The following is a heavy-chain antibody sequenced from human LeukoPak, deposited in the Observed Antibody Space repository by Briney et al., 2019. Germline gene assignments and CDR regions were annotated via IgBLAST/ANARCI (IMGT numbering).Heavy chain of an antibody. J-gene: IGHJ4*02. Sequence: PSETLSLTCAVYRGSFSGYYWSWIRQPPGKGLEWIGEINHSGSTNYNPSLKSRVTISVDTSKNQFSLKLSSVTAADTAVYYCARGPDDDILTGYYLWGQGTLVTVSS. CDR1: RGSFSGYY. CDR2: INHSGST. CDR3: ARGPDDDILTGYYL. D-gene: IGHD3-9*01. V-gene: IGHV4-34*01.